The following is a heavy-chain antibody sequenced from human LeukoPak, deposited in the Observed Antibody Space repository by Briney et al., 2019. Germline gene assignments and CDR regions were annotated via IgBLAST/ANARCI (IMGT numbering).Heavy chain of an antibody. Sequence: ASVKVSCKASGYTFTDYGISWVRQAPGQGLEWMGWISAYNGNTNYAQKFQGRVTMTTDTSTTTAYMELRSLRSDDTAVYYCARALPTRGYSYGYAYWGQGSLVTVSS. CDR1: GYTFTDYG. CDR2: ISAYNGNT. J-gene: IGHJ1*01. D-gene: IGHD5-18*01. CDR3: ARALPTRGYSYGYAY. V-gene: IGHV1-18*01.